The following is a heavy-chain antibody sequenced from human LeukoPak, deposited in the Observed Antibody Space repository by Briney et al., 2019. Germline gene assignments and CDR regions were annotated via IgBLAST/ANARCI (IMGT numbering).Heavy chain of an antibody. Sequence: ASVKVSCKASGYTFTSYGISWVRQAPGQGLEWMGWISAYNGNTNYAQKLQGRVTMTTDTSTSTAYMELRSLRSDDTAVYYCAREALHPQNLRYCSSTSICRLDAFDIWGQGTMVTVSS. CDR3: AREALHPQNLRYCSSTSICRLDAFDI. CDR1: GYTFTSYG. J-gene: IGHJ3*02. D-gene: IGHD2-2*01. CDR2: ISAYNGNT. V-gene: IGHV1-18*01.